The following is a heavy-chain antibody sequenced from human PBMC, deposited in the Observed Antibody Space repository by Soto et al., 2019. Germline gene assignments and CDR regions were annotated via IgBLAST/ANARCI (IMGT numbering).Heavy chain of an antibody. CDR1: GGSISSYY. J-gene: IGHJ4*01. CDR3: ARRSHIAWPDG. D-gene: IGHD2-15*01. CDR2: IYFRGTT. V-gene: IGHV4-59*08. Sequence: SETLSLTCTVSGGSISSYYWSWIRQPPGKGLEWIGYIYFRGTTNYNPSLKSRVTMSVDTSKNEFSLKLNSVTVADTAVYYCARRSHIAWPDGWGHGTSVTVSS.